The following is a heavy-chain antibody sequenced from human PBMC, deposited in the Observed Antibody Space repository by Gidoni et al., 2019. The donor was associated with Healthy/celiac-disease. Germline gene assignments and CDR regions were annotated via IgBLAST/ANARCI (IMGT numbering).Heavy chain of an antibody. J-gene: IGHJ4*02. CDR2: ISSSGSTI. CDR1: GFTFRDSY. Sequence: QVQLVEAGGGLVKPGGSLRLSCAASGFTFRDSYMRWNRQAPGKGLEWVSYISSSGSTIYYADSVKGRFTISRDNAKNSLYLQMNSLRAEDTAVYYCARVPILWSLYYFDYWGQGTLVTVSS. V-gene: IGHV3-11*01. D-gene: IGHD2-21*01. CDR3: ARVPILWSLYYFDY.